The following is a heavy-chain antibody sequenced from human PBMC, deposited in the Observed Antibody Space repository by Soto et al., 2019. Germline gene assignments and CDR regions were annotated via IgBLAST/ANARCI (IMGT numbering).Heavy chain of an antibody. CDR3: ARGNVGRTIAVAGLSFDY. CDR1: GFTFSSYA. CDR2: ISFDESNK. D-gene: IGHD6-19*01. Sequence: QVQLVESGGGVVQPGRSLRLSCAASGFTFSSYAMHWVRQAPGKGLEWVAVISFDESNKSYADSVTGRFTISRDNYQNTXTVDMNSLRAEDTAVYYCARGNVGRTIAVAGLSFDYWGQGTLVTVSS. J-gene: IGHJ4*02. V-gene: IGHV3-30-3*01.